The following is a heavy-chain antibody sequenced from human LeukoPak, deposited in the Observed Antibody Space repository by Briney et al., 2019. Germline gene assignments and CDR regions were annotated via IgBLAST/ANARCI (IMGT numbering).Heavy chain of an antibody. J-gene: IGHJ3*02. CDR1: GGSISSSSYY. CDR2: IYHSGST. Sequence: SETLSLTCTVSGGSISSSSYYWGWIRQPPGKGLEWIGYIYHSGSTYYNPSLKSRVTISVDRSKNQFSLKLSSVTAADTAVYYCARSSGYGDYGFDIWGQGTMVTVSS. CDR3: ARSSGYGDYGFDI. V-gene: IGHV4-39*07. D-gene: IGHD4-17*01.